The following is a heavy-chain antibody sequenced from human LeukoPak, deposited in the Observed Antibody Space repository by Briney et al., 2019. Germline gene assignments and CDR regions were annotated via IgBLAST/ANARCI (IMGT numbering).Heavy chain of an antibody. D-gene: IGHD6-13*01. CDR2: IYYTRST. V-gene: IGHV4-59*01. CDR3: ARAFSQRFDVAAADPPLYYYYYYMDV. Sequence: SETLSLTCAVYGVSFSGFYWDWIRQPPGKGLEWLGYIYYTRSTNYKPSLERRVTISVDTSKNHFSLKLSSVTAADTAVYYCARAFSQRFDVAAADPPLYYYYYYMDVWGKGTTVTVSS. J-gene: IGHJ6*03. CDR1: GVSFSGFY.